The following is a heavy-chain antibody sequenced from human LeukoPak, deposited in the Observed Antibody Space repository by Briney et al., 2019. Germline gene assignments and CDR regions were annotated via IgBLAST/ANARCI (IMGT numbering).Heavy chain of an antibody. CDR1: GFTFSSYA. Sequence: PGGSLRLSCAASGFTFSSYAMNWVRQAPGKGLEWVSTISGSGGSTYYTDSVKGRFTISRDNSKNTLYLQMNSLRAEDTAVYYCAKQSGYSYGPFDYWGQGTLVTVSS. CDR3: AKQSGYSYGPFDY. J-gene: IGHJ4*02. V-gene: IGHV3-23*01. D-gene: IGHD5-18*01. CDR2: ISGSGGST.